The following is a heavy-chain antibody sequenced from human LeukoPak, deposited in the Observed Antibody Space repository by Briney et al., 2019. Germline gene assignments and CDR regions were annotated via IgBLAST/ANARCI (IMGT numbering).Heavy chain of an antibody. J-gene: IGHJ4*02. CDR2: ISGSGGST. CDR1: GFTFSSYA. V-gene: IGHV3-23*01. D-gene: IGHD3-10*01. CDR3: AKGVTMVRGVIIRLYYFVY. Sequence: GGSLRLSCAASGFTFSSYAMSWVRQAPGKGLEWVSAISGSGGSTYYADSVKGRFTISRDNSKNTLYLQMNSLRAEDTAVYYCAKGVTMVRGVIIRLYYFVYWGQGTLVTVSS.